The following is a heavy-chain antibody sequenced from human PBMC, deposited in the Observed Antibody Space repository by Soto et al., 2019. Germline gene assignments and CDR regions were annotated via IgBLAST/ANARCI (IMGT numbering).Heavy chain of an antibody. V-gene: IGHV4-59*01. CDR3: ARDRPGAVTTYGNYYGMDV. J-gene: IGHJ6*02. CDR1: GGSISYYY. D-gene: IGHD4-4*01. Sequence: SETLSLTCSVSGGSISYYYWSWIRQSPEKGMEYIAYSSYGGITNLNGALNGRVTMSIDTSKNQFSLKATSLTAADTAVYYCARDRPGAVTTYGNYYGMDVWGQGTTVTVSS. CDR2: SSYGGIT.